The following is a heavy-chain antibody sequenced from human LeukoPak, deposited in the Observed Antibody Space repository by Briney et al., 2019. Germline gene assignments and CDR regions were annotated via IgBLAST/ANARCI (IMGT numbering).Heavy chain of an antibody. D-gene: IGHD4-17*01. CDR1: GGSISSSSYY. J-gene: IGHJ4*02. Sequence: PSETLSLTCTVSGGSISSSSYYWGWIRQPPGKGLEWIGSIYYSGSTYYNPSLKSRVTISVDTSKNQFSLKLSSVTAADTAVYYCARVFIGYGAHLDYWGQGTLVTVSS. CDR3: ARVFIGYGAHLDY. V-gene: IGHV4-39*07. CDR2: IYYSGST.